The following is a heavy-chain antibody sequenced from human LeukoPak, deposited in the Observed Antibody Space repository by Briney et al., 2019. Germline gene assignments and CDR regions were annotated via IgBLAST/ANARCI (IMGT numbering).Heavy chain of an antibody. CDR1: GFSLRTSGMR. Sequence: SGPALGKPTQTLTLTCTFSGFSLRTSGMRVRWIRQPTGKALEWLARIDGDDDKYGTTSLKTRLPTSKATSKSQVVLTMTNMDRVHTATYYSTRIRRITMLRGPRSNYWGQGTLVTVSS. D-gene: IGHD3-10*01. CDR3: TRIRRITMLRGPRSNY. J-gene: IGHJ4*02. CDR2: IDGDDDK. V-gene: IGHV2-70*04.